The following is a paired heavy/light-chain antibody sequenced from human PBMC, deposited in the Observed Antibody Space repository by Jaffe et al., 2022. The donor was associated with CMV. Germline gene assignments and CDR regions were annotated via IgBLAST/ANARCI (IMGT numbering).Heavy chain of an antibody. D-gene: IGHD3-16*01. J-gene: IGHJ5*02. Sequence: QLVESGGGLVQPGGSLRLSCAASGFTFSSYEMNWVRQAPGKGLEWISYISSSTTTIYYADSVKGRFTISRDNAKSSLYLQMISLRAEDTAVYYCAREIGGTNWFDPWGQGTLVIVSS. CDR3: AREIGGTNWFDP. CDR2: ISSSTTTI. CDR1: GFTFSSYE. V-gene: IGHV3-48*03.
Light chain of an antibody. CDR2: AAS. CDR1: QSISNY. CDR3: HQSSDTPRT. V-gene: IGKV1-39*01. Sequence: DIQMTQSPSSLSASVGDRVTITCRSSQSISNYLNWYQHKPGKAPKLLIYAASSLQSGVPSRFSGSGSGTEFTLTISSLQPEDFTTYYCHQSSDTPRTFGQGTKVEIK. J-gene: IGKJ1*01.